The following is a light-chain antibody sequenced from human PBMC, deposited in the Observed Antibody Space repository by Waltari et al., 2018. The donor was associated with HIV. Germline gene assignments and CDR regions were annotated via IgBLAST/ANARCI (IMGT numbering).Light chain of an antibody. CDR1: SSDVGGYNY. Sequence: QSALTQPASVSGSPGQSITISCTGTSSDVGGYNYVSWDQQHPGKAPKLMIYEVSKRPSGVSNRFSGSKSGNTASLTISGLQAEDEADYYCSSYTSSSTLNYVFGTGTKVTVL. V-gene: IGLV2-14*01. J-gene: IGLJ1*01. CDR3: SSYTSSSTLNYV. CDR2: EVS.